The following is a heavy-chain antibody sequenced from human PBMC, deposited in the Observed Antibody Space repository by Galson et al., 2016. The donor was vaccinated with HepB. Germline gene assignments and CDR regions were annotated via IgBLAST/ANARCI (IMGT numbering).Heavy chain of an antibody. CDR1: GYTFTDHF. D-gene: IGHD5/OR15-5a*01. V-gene: IGHV1-2*04. Sequence: SCKASGYTFTDHFLHWVRQAPGQGLEWIGWINPHSGGTNYPRKFQGWVSITADSSTDTAYLELSSLKTDDTAIYYCARDHLVSTTGLVGNAFDFWGRGTMVAVSS. CDR3: ARDHLVSTTGLVGNAFDF. J-gene: IGHJ3*01. CDR2: INPHSGGT.